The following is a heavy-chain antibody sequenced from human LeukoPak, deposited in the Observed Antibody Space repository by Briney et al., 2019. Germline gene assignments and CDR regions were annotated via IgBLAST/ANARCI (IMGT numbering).Heavy chain of an antibody. CDR1: GFTFSSYV. V-gene: IGHV3-30-3*01. D-gene: IGHD5-12*01. CDR3: ARDGREAGSGFYWYFDL. CDR2: ISYDGSNK. Sequence: GESLRLSCAASGFTFSSYVMHWVRQAPGKGLEWVAVISYDGSNKYYADSVKGRFTISRDNSKNTLYVQMNSLRPEDTAVYYCARDGREAGSGFYWYFDLWGRGTLVTVSS. J-gene: IGHJ2*01.